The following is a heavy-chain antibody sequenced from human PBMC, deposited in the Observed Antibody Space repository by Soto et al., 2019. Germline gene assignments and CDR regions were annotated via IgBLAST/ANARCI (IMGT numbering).Heavy chain of an antibody. V-gene: IGHV3-23*01. CDR1: GFAFSAYA. CDR2: VSGNGRTT. Sequence: EVQLLESGGALVQPGGSLRLSCAASGFAFSAYAMNWVRHTPGKGLVWVSSVSGNGRTTYHADSVKGRFTMSRDNSRDTVYLQMNSLRADDTAVYYCTKDFLYCGGGSCLVGPSYTVDHWGQGTLGTVSS. J-gene: IGHJ4*02. D-gene: IGHD2-15*01. CDR3: TKDFLYCGGGSCLVGPSYTVDH.